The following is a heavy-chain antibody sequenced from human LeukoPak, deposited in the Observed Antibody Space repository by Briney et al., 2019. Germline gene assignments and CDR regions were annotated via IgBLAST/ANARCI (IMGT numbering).Heavy chain of an antibody. V-gene: IGHV5-51*01. J-gene: IGHJ4*02. CDR3: ARHGSGSYRGNFDY. CDR2: IYPDDSDT. CDR1: GYSFTTYW. Sequence: GESLKISCEGSGYSFTTYWIGWVRQMPGKGLEWMGIIYPDDSDTRYSPSFQGQVTISADKSITTTYLQWISLKASDTAIYYCARHGSGSYRGNFDYWGQGTLVTVSS. D-gene: IGHD1-26*01.